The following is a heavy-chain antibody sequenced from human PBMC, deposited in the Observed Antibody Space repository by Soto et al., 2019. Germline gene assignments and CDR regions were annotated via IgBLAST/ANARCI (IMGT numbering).Heavy chain of an antibody. J-gene: IGHJ5*02. CDR3: AKGVWCGEDDWFAP. CDR1: GFTFSSYG. Sequence: QVQLVESGGGVVQPGRSLRLSCAASGFTFSSYGMHWVRQAPGKGLEWVAVISYDGSNKYYADSVKGRFTISRDNSKNTLYLQMNSLRAEDTAVYYCAKGVWCGEDDWFAPWGQGTLVTVSS. CDR2: ISYDGSNK. V-gene: IGHV3-30*18. D-gene: IGHD3-10*01.